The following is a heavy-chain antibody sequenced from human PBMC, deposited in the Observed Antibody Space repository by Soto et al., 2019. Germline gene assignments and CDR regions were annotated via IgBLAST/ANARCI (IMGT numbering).Heavy chain of an antibody. J-gene: IGHJ4*02. CDR2: ISYDGYTQ. V-gene: IGHV3-30*04. CDR1: GFVFNAHA. Sequence: PGGSLRLSCTASGFVFNAHAMHWVRQAPGKGLEWVALISYDGYTQHYADSVRGRFTTSRDNSENTLYLQMTTPRTDDTAVYFCAKSIVPKIPTLFDVWAPGTLVTVSS. CDR3: AKSIVPKIPTLFDV. D-gene: IGHD3-16*02.